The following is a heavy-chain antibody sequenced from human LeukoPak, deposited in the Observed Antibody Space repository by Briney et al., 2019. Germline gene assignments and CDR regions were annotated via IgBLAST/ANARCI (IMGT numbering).Heavy chain of an antibody. CDR3: ARVPYYYDSSGYHARRRYFDY. CDR1: GGSISSGYY. D-gene: IGHD3-22*01. Sequence: SETLSLTDTVSGGSISSGYYWGWIRQSPGKGLEGIGSIYHSGSTYYNPSLKSRVTISVDRSKTQFSLKLSSVTAADTAVYYCARVPYYYDSSGYHARRRYFDYWGQGTLVTVSS. J-gene: IGHJ4*02. V-gene: IGHV4-38-2*02. CDR2: IYHSGST.